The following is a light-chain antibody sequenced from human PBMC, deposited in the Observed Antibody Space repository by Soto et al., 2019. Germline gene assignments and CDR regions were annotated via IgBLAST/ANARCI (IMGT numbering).Light chain of an antibody. J-gene: IGKJ1*01. Sequence: EIVMTQSPATLSVSPGERATLSCRASQSVSSNLAGYQQKTGQAPRRLIYCAATRATAIPARFSGSGSVTEFTLTISRLQSEDFAVHYCQKYTNWPPWTFGQGTKVEIK. CDR2: CAA. CDR1: QSVSSN. CDR3: QKYTNWPPWT. V-gene: IGKV3-15*01.